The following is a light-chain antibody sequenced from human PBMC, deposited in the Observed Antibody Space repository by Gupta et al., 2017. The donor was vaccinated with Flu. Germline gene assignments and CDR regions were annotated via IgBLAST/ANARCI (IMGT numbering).Light chain of an antibody. CDR2: QDT. Sequence: SYDLTQPPSVSVSPGDTASITCSGDKLGDIYVSWYQQKPGQSPVLVIYQDTQRPSGIPERFSGSNSGNTATLTITGTQAMDAADYYCQAWDSGTCGFGGGTKLTVL. V-gene: IGLV3-1*01. CDR3: QAWDSGTCG. CDR1: KLGDIY. J-gene: IGLJ2*01.